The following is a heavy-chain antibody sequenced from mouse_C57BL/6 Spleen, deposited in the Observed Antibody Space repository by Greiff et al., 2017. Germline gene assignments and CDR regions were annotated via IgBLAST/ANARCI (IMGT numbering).Heavy chain of an antibody. CDR3: ARRGGYYFDY. J-gene: IGHJ2*01. Sequence: QVQLQQPGAELVRPGSSVKLSCKVSGYTFTSYWFHWVKPRPQQGLEWRGNIDPSDSETHYNQKFKDKATLTVDKSTSTVYMQLSSLTSEDSAVYYCARRGGYYFDYWGQGTTLTVSS. CDR2: IDPSDSET. CDR1: GYTFTSYW. V-gene: IGHV1-52*01.